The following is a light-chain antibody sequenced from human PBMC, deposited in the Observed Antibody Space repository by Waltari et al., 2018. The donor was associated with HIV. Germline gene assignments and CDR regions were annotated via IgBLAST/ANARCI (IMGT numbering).Light chain of an antibody. V-gene: IGLV2-14*03. CDR3: SSYTSSSTWV. CDR2: DVT. Sequence: QSALTQPASVSGSPGQSITISCTGTSSDVGGYNYVSWYQQHPGNAPKLMIYDVTNRPSGVSNRFSGSKSGNTASLTISGLQLEDEADYYCSSYTSSSTWVFGGGTKLTVL. J-gene: IGLJ3*02. CDR1: SSDVGGYNY.